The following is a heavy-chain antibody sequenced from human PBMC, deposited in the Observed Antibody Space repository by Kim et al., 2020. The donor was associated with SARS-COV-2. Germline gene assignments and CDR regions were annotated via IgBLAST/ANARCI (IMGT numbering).Heavy chain of an antibody. D-gene: IGHD3-10*01. Sequence: AASVQGRFTIYRDNSNNTLYRQMNSLRAEDTAVYYCARALGAYYYYMDVWGKGTTVTVSS. J-gene: IGHJ6*03. CDR3: ARALGAYYYYMDV. V-gene: IGHV3-30*07.